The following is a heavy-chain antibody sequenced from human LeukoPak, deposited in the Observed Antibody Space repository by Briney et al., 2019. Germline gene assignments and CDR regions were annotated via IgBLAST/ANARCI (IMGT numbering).Heavy chain of an antibody. Sequence: GESLKISCKGSGYSFTSYWIGWVRQMPGKGLEWMGIIYPGDSDTRYSPSFQGQVTISADKSISTAYLQWSSLKASDTAMYYCARQLGQWLTQSAFDIWGQGTMVTVSS. CDR2: IYPGDSDT. D-gene: IGHD6-19*01. V-gene: IGHV5-51*01. CDR3: ARQLGQWLTQSAFDI. J-gene: IGHJ3*02. CDR1: GYSFTSYW.